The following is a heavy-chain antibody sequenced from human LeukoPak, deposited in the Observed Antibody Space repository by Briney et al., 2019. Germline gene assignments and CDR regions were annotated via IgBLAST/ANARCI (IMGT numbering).Heavy chain of an antibody. CDR2: IGGSGSST. CDR3: ARPFYYDNNGGEGMDV. D-gene: IGHD3-22*01. CDR1: GFTFSSYV. Sequence: GGSLRLSCEASGFTFSSYVMTWVRQAPEKGLEWVSAIGGSGSSTYYADSVKGRFTISRDNAKNSLYLQMNSLRAEDTAVYYCARPFYYDNNGGEGMDVWGQGTTVTVSS. V-gene: IGHV3-21*06. J-gene: IGHJ6*02.